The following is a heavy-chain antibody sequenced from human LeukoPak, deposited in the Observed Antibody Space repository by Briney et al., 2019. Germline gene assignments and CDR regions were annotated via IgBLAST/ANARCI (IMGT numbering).Heavy chain of an antibody. Sequence: GGTLRLSCAASGFSFSNYGMSWVRQAPGKGLEWVSIISGRGTTTYYADSVKGHFTISRDNPKNTLYLHMSSLRAEDTAVYYCAKRVGAWIQLWSPHDAFDIWGQGTLVTVSS. CDR1: GFSFSNYG. J-gene: IGHJ3*02. V-gene: IGHV3-23*01. CDR2: ISGRGTTT. D-gene: IGHD5-18*01. CDR3: AKRVGAWIQLWSPHDAFDI.